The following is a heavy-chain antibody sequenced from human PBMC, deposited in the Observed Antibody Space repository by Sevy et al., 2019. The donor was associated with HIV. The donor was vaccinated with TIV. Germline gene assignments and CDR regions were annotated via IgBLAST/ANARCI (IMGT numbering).Heavy chain of an antibody. Sequence: GGSLRLSCAASGFTFIDSWMNWVRQGPGKGLEWVARIKSESDGGTRDYAAPVQGRFTISRDDSKKVMWLQMYSLKIEDTGVYYCTTGPFDFWGQGTLVTVSS. CDR3: TTGPFDF. CDR1: GFTFIDSW. J-gene: IGHJ4*02. CDR2: IKSESDGGTR. V-gene: IGHV3-15*01.